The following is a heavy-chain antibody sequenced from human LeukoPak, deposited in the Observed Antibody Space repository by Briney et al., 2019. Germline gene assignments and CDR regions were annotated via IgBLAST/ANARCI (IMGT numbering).Heavy chain of an antibody. CDR1: GFTFSTYS. Sequence: PGGPLRLSCAASGFTFSTYSMTWVRQAPGKGLEWVSYISSRSTVIYYADSLRGRFTISRDNAKNSLYLQVNSLRVEDTALYFCAREAAAGRGFDYWGQGALVTVSS. CDR2: ISSRSTVI. D-gene: IGHD6-13*01. J-gene: IGHJ4*02. CDR3: AREAAAGRGFDY. V-gene: IGHV3-48*01.